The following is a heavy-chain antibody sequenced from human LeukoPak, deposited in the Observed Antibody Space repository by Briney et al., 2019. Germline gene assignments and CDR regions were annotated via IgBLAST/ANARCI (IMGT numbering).Heavy chain of an antibody. CDR3: ARGIGELGDY. CDR2: IIPILGIA. V-gene: IGHV1-69*04. CDR1: GGTFISYA. J-gene: IGHJ4*02. D-gene: IGHD3-10*01. Sequence: SVKVSCKASGGTFISYAISWVRQAPGQGLEWMGRIIPILGIANYAQKFQGRVTITADKSTSTAYMELSSLRSEDTAVYYCARGIGELGDYWGQGTLVTVSS.